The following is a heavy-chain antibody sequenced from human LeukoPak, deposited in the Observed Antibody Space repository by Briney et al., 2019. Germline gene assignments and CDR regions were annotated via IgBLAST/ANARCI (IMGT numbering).Heavy chain of an antibody. Sequence: ASVKVSCKAFGYTFTSYYMHWVRQAPGQGLEWMGIINPSGGSTSYAQKFQGRVTMTRDMSTSTVYMELSSLRSEDTAVYYCARAPPYESDYYYYMDVWGKGTTVTVSS. D-gene: IGHD3-22*01. CDR2: INPSGGST. J-gene: IGHJ6*03. CDR1: GYTFTSYY. CDR3: ARAPPYESDYYYYMDV. V-gene: IGHV1-46*01.